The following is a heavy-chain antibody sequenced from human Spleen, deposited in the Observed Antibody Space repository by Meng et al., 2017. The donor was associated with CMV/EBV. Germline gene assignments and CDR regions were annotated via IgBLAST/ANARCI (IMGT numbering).Heavy chain of an antibody. CDR2: ISSSGSIS. V-gene: IGHV3-11*04. Sequence: CAASGFTFNDHYMTWIRLAPGKGLEWISYISSSGSISYYADSVKGRFTISRDNAKNSLFLQMNSLRAEDTAVYYCARDFSAVHNHFDSWGQGTLVTVSS. D-gene: IGHD1-14*01. CDR1: GFTFNDHY. CDR3: ARDFSAVHNHFDS. J-gene: IGHJ5*01.